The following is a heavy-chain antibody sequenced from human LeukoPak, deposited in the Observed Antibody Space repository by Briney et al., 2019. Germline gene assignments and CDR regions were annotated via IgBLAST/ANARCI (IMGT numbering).Heavy chain of an antibody. V-gene: IGHV4-59*01. Sequence: PSETLSLTCTVSGGSISSYYWSWIRQPPGKGLEWIGYIYSSGSTNYNPSLKSRVIISLDTSKGQFSLKPSSVTAADTAVYYCARSFSARMFFDYWGQGSLVTVSS. CDR3: ARSFSARMFFDY. J-gene: IGHJ4*02. CDR1: GGSISSYY. D-gene: IGHD2/OR15-2a*01. CDR2: IYSSGST.